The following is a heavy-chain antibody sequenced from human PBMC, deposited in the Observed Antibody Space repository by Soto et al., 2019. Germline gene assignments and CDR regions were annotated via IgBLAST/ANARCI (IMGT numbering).Heavy chain of an antibody. CDR3: AREFRAVTTPDNFDY. CDR2: ISAYNGNT. CDR1: GYTFTSYG. J-gene: IGHJ4*02. D-gene: IGHD4-17*01. Sequence: ASVKVSCKASGYTFTSYGISWVRQAPGQGLEWMGWISAYNGNTNYAQKLQGRVTMTTDTSTSTAYMELRSLRSDDTAVYYCAREFRAVTTPDNFDYWGQGTLVTVSS. V-gene: IGHV1-18*01.